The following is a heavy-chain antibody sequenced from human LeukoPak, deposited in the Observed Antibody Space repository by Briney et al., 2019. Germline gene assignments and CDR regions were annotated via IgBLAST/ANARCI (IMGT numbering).Heavy chain of an antibody. D-gene: IGHD5-12*01. CDR1: GASNSSCY. Sequence: SETLSLTCTVSGASNSSCYWSWIRQVPEKGLEWIGYMSNTAVTGYNPSLESRVSISRDTSKNQFSLKLTSVTAADTAVYYCVRHEDLVAIPLGLGAFDLWGQGTLVTVSS. CDR3: VRHEDLVAIPLGLGAFDL. J-gene: IGHJ3*01. CDR2: MSNTAVT. V-gene: IGHV4-59*08.